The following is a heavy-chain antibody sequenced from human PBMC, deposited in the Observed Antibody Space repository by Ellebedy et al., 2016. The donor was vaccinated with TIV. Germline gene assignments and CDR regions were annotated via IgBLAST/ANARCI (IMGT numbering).Heavy chain of an antibody. Sequence: GESLKISCKVSGYSFPSYWISWVRQMPGKGLEWMGRIDPSDSYVTYSPSFQGHVTISADKAISTAYLQWSSLKASDTAMYYCARPPNITSVATGYWGQGTLVTVSS. J-gene: IGHJ4*02. CDR3: ARPPNITSVATGY. CDR1: GYSFPSYW. D-gene: IGHD1-14*01. CDR2: IDPSDSYV. V-gene: IGHV5-10-1*01.